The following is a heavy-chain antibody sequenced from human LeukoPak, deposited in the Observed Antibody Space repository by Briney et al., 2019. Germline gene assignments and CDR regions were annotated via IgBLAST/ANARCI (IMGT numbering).Heavy chain of an antibody. CDR2: FDPEDGET. J-gene: IGHJ6*02. D-gene: IGHD3-22*01. CDR1: GYTLTELP. V-gene: IGHV1-24*01. CDR3: ATSGSSGYYDYYGMDV. Sequence: ASVKVSCKVSGYTLTELPMHWVRQAPGKGLEWMGGFDPEDGETIYAQKFQGRVTMTEDTSTDTAYMELSSLRSEDTAVYYCATSGSSGYYDYYGMDVWGQGTTVTVSS.